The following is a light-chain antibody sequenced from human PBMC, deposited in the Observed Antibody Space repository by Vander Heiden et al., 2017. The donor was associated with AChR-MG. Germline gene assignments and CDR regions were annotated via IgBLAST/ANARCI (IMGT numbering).Light chain of an antibody. CDR1: QSVSTN. Sequence: EIVMPQSPATLSVSPGERATLSCRASQSVSTNLAWYQQKPGQAPRLLMYGASTRATGIPARFSGSGSGTEFTLTISRLQSEDFAVYYCQQYTNWPSTFGQGTKLEIK. V-gene: IGKV3-15*01. J-gene: IGKJ2*01. CDR3: QQYTNWPST. CDR2: GAS.